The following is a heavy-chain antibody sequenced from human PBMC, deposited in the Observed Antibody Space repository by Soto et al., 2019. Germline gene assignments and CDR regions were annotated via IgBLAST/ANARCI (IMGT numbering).Heavy chain of an antibody. CDR3: AHRRRYTGREYYFDY. CDR1: GFSLSTSGVG. J-gene: IGHJ4*02. D-gene: IGHD1-20*01. CDR2: IYWDDDK. Sequence: GSGPTLVNPTQTLTLTCTFSGFSLSTSGVGVGWIRQPPGKALEWLALIYWDDDKRYSPSLKSRLTITKDTSKNQVVLTMTNMDPVDTATYYCAHRRRYTGREYYFDYWGQGTLVTVSS. V-gene: IGHV2-5*02.